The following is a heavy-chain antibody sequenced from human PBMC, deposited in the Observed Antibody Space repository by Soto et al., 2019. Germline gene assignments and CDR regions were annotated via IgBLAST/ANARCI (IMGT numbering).Heavy chain of an antibody. CDR3: ARNSLYGDYVSYYYYYMDV. D-gene: IGHD4-17*01. Sequence: PSETLSLTCAVYGGSFSGYYWSWIRQPPGKGLEWIGYIYYSGSTNYNPSLKSRVTISVDTSKNQFSLKLSSVTAADTAVYYCARNSLYGDYVSYYYYYMDVWGKGTTVTVSS. J-gene: IGHJ6*03. CDR2: IYYSGST. V-gene: IGHV4-59*08. CDR1: GGSFSGYY.